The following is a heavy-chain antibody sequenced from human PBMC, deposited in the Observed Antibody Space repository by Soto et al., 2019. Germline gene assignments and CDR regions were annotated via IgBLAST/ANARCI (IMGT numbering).Heavy chain of an antibody. CDR3: ARGLFATETGDGGYFDY. CDR2: IWYDGSNK. Sequence: PGGSLRLSCAASGFTFSSYGMHWVRQAPGKGLEWVAVIWYDGSNKYYADSVKGRFTISRDNSKNTLYLQMNSLRAEDTAVYYCARGLFATETGDGGYFDYWGQGTLVPSPQ. V-gene: IGHV3-33*01. J-gene: IGHJ4*02. D-gene: IGHD7-27*01. CDR1: GFTFSSYG.